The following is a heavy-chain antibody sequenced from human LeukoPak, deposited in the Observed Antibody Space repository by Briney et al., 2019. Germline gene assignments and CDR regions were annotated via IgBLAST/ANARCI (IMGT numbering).Heavy chain of an antibody. Sequence: PSETLSLTCAVYGGSFSGYYWSWIRQPPGKGREWIGEINHSGSTNYNTSLKRRVTISVAASKNHFSLMLSSVPAADTAVYYCARSRMVRGVKRANDYWGQGTLVTVSS. V-gene: IGHV4-34*01. CDR1: GGSFSGYY. CDR3: ARSRMVRGVKRANDY. J-gene: IGHJ4*02. CDR2: INHSGST. D-gene: IGHD3-10*01.